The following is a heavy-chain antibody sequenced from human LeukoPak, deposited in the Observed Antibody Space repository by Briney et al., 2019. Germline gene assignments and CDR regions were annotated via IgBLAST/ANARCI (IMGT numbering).Heavy chain of an antibody. J-gene: IGHJ5*02. CDR2: ISAYNGNT. CDR1: GYTFTGYY. Sequence: ASVKVSCTASGYTFTGYYMHWVRQAPGQGLEWMGWISAYNGNTNYAQKLQGRVTMTTDTSTSTAYMELRSLRSDDTAVYYCARVRGPYYDFWSGYYWFDPWGQGTLVTVSS. CDR3: ARVRGPYYDFWSGYYWFDP. D-gene: IGHD3-3*01. V-gene: IGHV1-18*04.